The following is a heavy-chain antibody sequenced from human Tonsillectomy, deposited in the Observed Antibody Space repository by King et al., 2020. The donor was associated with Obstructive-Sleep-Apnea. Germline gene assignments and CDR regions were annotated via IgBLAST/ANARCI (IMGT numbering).Heavy chain of an antibody. CDR1: GFTFSSYG. CDR2: ISYDGSKK. CDR3: ARIGAASGIWGNGMDV. D-gene: IGHD6-13*01. J-gene: IGHJ6*04. V-gene: IGHV3-30*03. Sequence: VQLVESGGGVVQPGRSLRLSCAASGFTFSSYGMHWVRQAPGKGLEWVAVISYDGSKKYYVDSVKGRFTISRDNSKNRLYLQMNSLRAEDTAVYYCARIGAASGIWGNGMDVWGKGTTVTVSS.